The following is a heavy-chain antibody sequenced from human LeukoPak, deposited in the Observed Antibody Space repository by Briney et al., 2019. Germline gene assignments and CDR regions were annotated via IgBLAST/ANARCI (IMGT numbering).Heavy chain of an antibody. CDR2: ISGYNGET. Sequence: EASVKVSCKASGYTFTNYGISWVRQAPGQGLEWMGWISGYNGETNYAQKLQGRVTMTTDTSTSTAYMELRSLRSDDTAVYYCARDTGIAVAGTGDFDYWGQGTLVTVSS. CDR1: GYTFTNYG. V-gene: IGHV1-18*01. D-gene: IGHD6-13*01. CDR3: ARDTGIAVAGTGDFDY. J-gene: IGHJ4*02.